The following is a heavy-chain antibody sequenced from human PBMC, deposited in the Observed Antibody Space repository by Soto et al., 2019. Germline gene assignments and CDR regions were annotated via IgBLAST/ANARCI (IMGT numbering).Heavy chain of an antibody. J-gene: IGHJ6*02. Sequence: SETLSLTCTVSGGSISRGGYSWGWIRQTPGKGLEWIGYIYPTGKTYYNPSLKNRATLSIDTSQNQFSLQLTSVTAADTAVYYCARAPPGPAPRWGVWGHGTTVTVSS. D-gene: IGHD3-16*01. V-gene: IGHV4-30-2*01. CDR1: GGSISRGGYS. CDR3: ARAPPGPAPRWGV. CDR2: IYPTGKT.